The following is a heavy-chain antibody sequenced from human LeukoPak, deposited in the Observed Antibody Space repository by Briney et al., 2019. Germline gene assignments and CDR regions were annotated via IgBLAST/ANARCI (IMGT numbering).Heavy chain of an antibody. J-gene: IGHJ4*02. D-gene: IGHD3-10*01. CDR3: ASRPPTSRTYYGVFDY. CDR2: IKEDGSEK. Sequence: PGGSLRLSCAASGVTFSRYCMSWVRQAPGKGPEWVANIKEDGSEKYYVDSVKGRFTISRDNAKNSLYLQMNSLRAEDTAVYYCASRPPTSRTYYGVFDYWGQGALVTVSS. CDR1: GVTFSRYC. V-gene: IGHV3-7*03.